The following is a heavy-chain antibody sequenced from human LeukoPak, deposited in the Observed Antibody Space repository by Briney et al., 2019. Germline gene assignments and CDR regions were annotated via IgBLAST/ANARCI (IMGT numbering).Heavy chain of an antibody. CDR1: GFTFSSYG. J-gene: IGHJ4*02. V-gene: IGHV3-30*03. Sequence: GGALRLSCAASGFTFSSYGMHWVRQAPGKGLEWVAVISYDGSNKYYADSVKGRSTISRDNSKNTLYLQMNSLRAEDTAVYYCASPRQWLVLGGALDYWGQGTLVTVSS. CDR2: ISYDGSNK. D-gene: IGHD6-19*01. CDR3: ASPRQWLVLGGALDY.